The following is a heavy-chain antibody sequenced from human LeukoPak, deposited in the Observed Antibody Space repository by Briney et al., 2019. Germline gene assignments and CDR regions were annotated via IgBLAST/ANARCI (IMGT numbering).Heavy chain of an antibody. D-gene: IGHD1-1*01. J-gene: IGHJ5*02. CDR3: ATSTVTRTRDP. CDR1: GYTSSDFY. CDR2: INPYTGAI. Sequence: ASVNVSCQASGYTSSDFYLNWVRQAPGQGLEWMGWINPYTGAIIYAQKFEGRVTMTWDASIGTGYVELTRLTSDDTALYYCATSTVTRTRDPWGQGTLLTVSS. V-gene: IGHV1-2*02.